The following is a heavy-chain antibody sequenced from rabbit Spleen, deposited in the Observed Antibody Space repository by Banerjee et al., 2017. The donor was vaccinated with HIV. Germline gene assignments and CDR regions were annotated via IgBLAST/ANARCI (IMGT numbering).Heavy chain of an antibody. Sequence: ELVESGGGLVQPGESLKVSCKASGFDFSSYYMNWVRQAPGKGLEYISHTSSGGTTYYASWVNGRFSISRENTQNTVFLQMTSLTAADTATYFCARDLTSVIGWNFNLWGQGTLVTVS. D-gene: IGHD1-1*01. CDR3: ARDLTSVIGWNFNL. V-gene: IGHV1S29*01. CDR1: GFDFSSYY. J-gene: IGHJ4*01. CDR2: TSSGGTT.